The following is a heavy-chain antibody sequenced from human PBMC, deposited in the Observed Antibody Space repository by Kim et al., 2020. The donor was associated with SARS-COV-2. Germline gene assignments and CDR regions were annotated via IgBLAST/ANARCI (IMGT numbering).Heavy chain of an antibody. CDR1: GYSFTSYW. V-gene: IGHV5-51*01. CDR2: IYPGDSDT. J-gene: IGHJ6*02. D-gene: IGHD2-2*01. CDR3: ARADIVVVPAALYYYGMDV. Sequence: GESLKISCKGSGYSFTSYWIGWVRQMPGKGLEWMGIIYPGDSDTRYSPSFQGQVTISADKSISTAYLQWSSLKASDTAMYYCARADIVVVPAALYYYGMDVWGQGTTVTVSS.